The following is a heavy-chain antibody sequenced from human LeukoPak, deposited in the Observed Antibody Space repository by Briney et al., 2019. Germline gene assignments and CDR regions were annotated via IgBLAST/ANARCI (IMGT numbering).Heavy chain of an antibody. V-gene: IGHV4-59*01. D-gene: IGHD3-3*01. Sequence: SETLSLTCIVSGGSISSYYWSWIRQPPGKGLEWIGYIYHTGSTNNNPALKNRVSISLDTSKNQFSLKLSSVTAADTAVYYCASDDSWSGYELGPVYWGQGTLVTVSS. CDR2: IYHTGST. CDR1: GGSISSYY. CDR3: ASDDSWSGYELGPVY. J-gene: IGHJ4*02.